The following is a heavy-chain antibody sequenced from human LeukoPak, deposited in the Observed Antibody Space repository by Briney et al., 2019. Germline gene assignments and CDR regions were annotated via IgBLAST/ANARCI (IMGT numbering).Heavy chain of an antibody. CDR1: GFTFSSYW. Sequence: GGSLRLSCAASGFTFSSYWMSWFRQAPGKALEWLANIKQDGSQKFSVDSVRGRFTISRDNAKNSLYLQINSLRVEDMAVYYCAGDGGYDYVWASYRYGGYFDYWGQGTLVTVSS. V-gene: IGHV3-7*03. CDR3: AGDGGYDYVWASYRYGGYFDY. J-gene: IGHJ4*02. CDR2: IKQDGSQK. D-gene: IGHD3-16*02.